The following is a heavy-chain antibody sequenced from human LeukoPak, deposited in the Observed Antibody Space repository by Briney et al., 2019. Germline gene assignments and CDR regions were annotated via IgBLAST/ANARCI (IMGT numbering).Heavy chain of an antibody. J-gene: IGHJ4*02. CDR3: AKDQIGGSYYDFWSGFPFDY. Sequence: GGSLRLSCAASGFTFSSYAMSWVRQAPGKGLEWVSAISGSGGSTYYADSVKGRFTISRDNSKNTLYLQMNSLRAEDTAVYYCAKDQIGGSYYDFWSGFPFDYWGQGTLVTVSS. D-gene: IGHD3-3*01. CDR2: ISGSGGST. V-gene: IGHV3-23*01. CDR1: GFTFSSYA.